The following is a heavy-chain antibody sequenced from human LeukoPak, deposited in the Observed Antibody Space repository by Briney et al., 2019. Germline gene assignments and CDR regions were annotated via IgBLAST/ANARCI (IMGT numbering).Heavy chain of an antibody. J-gene: IGHJ4*02. V-gene: IGHV4-34*01. CDR3: ARRKHFIAARGGFDY. Sequence: SETLSLTCAVYGGSFSGYYWSWIRQPPGKGLEWIGEINHSGSTNYNPSLKSRVTISVDTSKNQFSLKLSSVTAADTAVYYCARRKHFIAARGGFDYWGQGTLVTVSS. D-gene: IGHD6-6*01. CDR1: GGSFSGYY. CDR2: INHSGST.